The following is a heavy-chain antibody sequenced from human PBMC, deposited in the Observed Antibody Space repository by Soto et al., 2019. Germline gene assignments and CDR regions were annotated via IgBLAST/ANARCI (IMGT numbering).Heavy chain of an antibody. CDR3: ARHQSHSSSYVDP. V-gene: IGHV4-39*01. CDR2: IYYSGST. CDR1: GGSISSSSYY. D-gene: IGHD6-13*01. Sequence: SETLSLTCTVSGGSISSSSYYWGWIRQPPGKGLEWIGSIYYSGSTYYNPSLKSRVNISVDKSKNQFSLKLSSVTAADTAVYYCARHQSHSSSYVDPWGQGTLVTVSS. J-gene: IGHJ5*02.